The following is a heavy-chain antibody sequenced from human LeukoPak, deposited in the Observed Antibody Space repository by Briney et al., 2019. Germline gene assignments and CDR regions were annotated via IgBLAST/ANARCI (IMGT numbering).Heavy chain of an antibody. V-gene: IGHV1-69*06. J-gene: IGHJ4*02. CDR3: ARDWVYCSSTSCHTTFDY. CDR1: GGTFSSYA. D-gene: IGHD2-2*02. Sequence: SVKVSCKASGGTFSSYAISWVRQAPGRGLEWMGGIIPIFGTANYAQKFQGRVTITADKSTSTAYMELSSLRSEDTAVYYCARDWVYCSSTSCHTTFDYWGQGTLVTVSS. CDR2: IIPIFGTA.